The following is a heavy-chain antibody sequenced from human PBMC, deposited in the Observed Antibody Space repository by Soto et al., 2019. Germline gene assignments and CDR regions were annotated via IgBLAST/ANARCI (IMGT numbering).Heavy chain of an antibody. V-gene: IGHV3-74*01. Sequence: GGSLRLSCAASGFTFSSYWMHWVRQAPGKGLVWVSRINSDGSSTSYADSVKGRFTISRDNAKNTLYLQMNSLRAEDTAVYYCARDPIHDYGDYVIWTTGGWFDPWGQGTLVTVSS. CDR2: INSDGSST. CDR1: GFTFSSYW. J-gene: IGHJ5*02. D-gene: IGHD4-17*01. CDR3: ARDPIHDYGDYVIWTTGGWFDP.